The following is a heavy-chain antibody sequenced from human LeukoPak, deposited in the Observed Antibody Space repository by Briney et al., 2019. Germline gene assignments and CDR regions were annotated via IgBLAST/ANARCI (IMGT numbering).Heavy chain of an antibody. V-gene: IGHV3-74*03. CDR3: EIDMDINDYVWGSYRSRNWFDS. Sequence: PGGSLRLSCEASGLTFGCWWMLWVRHAPGKGLVWVFVIDSAGASTAYADPVRGRFTVSRDNAKNKLYLQMLGLRADDRAVFFCEIDMDINDYVWGSYRSRNWFDSWGQGTLVTVSS. D-gene: IGHD3-16*02. J-gene: IGHJ5*01. CDR2: IDSAGAST. CDR1: GLTFGCWW.